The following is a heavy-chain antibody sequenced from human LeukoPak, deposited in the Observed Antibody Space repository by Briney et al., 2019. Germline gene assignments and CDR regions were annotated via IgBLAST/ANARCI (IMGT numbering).Heavy chain of an antibody. J-gene: IGHJ4*02. CDR3: ARSPGYYYDSSGYYYEY. V-gene: IGHV1-69*04. CDR1: GGTFSSYA. Sequence: ASVKVSCKASGGTFSSYAISWVRQAPGQGLEWMGRIIPILGIANYAQKFQGRVTITADKSTSTAYMELSSLRSEDTAVYYCARSPGYYYDSSGYYYEYWGRGTLVTVS. CDR2: IIPILGIA. D-gene: IGHD3-22*01.